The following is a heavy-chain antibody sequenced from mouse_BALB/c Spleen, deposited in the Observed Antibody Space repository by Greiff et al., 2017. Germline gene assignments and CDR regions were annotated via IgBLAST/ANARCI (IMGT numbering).Heavy chain of an antibody. D-gene: IGHD2-14*01. CDR1: GYSFTGYN. CDR2: IDPYNGGT. J-gene: IGHJ3*01. V-gene: IGHV1S135*01. CDR3: ARGGTTGVWFAY. Sequence: VQLQQSGPELGKPGASVKISCKASGYSFTGYNMYWVKQSHRKSLEWIGYIDPYNGGTSYNQKSKGKATLTVDKSSSTAYMHLNSLTSEDSAIYYCARGGTTGVWFAYWGQGTLVTVSA.